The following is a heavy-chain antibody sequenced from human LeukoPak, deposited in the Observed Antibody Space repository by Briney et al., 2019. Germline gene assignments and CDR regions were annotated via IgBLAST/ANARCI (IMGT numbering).Heavy chain of an antibody. CDR2: IYTSGST. D-gene: IGHD3-10*01. Sequence: SETLSLTCTVSGGSISSGSYYWSWIRQPAGKGLEWIGRIYTSGSTNYNPSLKSRVTISVDTSKNQFSLKLSSVTAADAAVYYCARGRDYYGSGSSTRGVFDPWGQGTLVTVSS. CDR1: GGSISSGSYY. J-gene: IGHJ5*02. V-gene: IGHV4-61*02. CDR3: ARGRDYYGSGSSTRGVFDP.